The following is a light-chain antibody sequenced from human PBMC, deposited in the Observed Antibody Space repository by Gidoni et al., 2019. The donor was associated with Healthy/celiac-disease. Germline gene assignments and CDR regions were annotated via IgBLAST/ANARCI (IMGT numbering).Light chain of an antibody. J-gene: IGKJ2*01. CDR1: QSVSSSY. CDR3: QQYDSSPPYT. Sequence: ENVLTQSPGTLSLSPGERATLSCRASQSVSSSYLAWYQQKPGQAPRLLIYGASSRATGIPDRFSGSGSGTDFTLTISRLEPEDFAVYYCQQYDSSPPYTFXQXTKLEIK. CDR2: GAS. V-gene: IGKV3-20*01.